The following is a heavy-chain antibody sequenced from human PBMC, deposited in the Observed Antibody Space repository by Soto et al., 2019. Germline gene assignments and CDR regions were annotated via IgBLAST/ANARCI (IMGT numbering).Heavy chain of an antibody. J-gene: IGHJ1*01. CDR2: ISGSDDST. D-gene: IGHD3-3*01. Sequence: EVPLLESGGGLVQPGGSLRLSCAGSGFIFGNYAMSWVRQAPGKGLEWVSFISGSDDSTYYADSVKGRFTISRDNSRNTLSLQMNNLRAEDTAVYYCAKESGLHDVWSGYYRVLEDWGQGTLVTVSS. CDR3: AKESGLHDVWSGYYRVLED. CDR1: GFIFGNYA. V-gene: IGHV3-23*01.